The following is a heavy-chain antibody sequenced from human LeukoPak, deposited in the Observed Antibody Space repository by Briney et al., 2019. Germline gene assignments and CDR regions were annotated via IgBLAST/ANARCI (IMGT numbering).Heavy chain of an antibody. CDR2: IYYSGST. CDR3: AGSEATVTRPQSYYFDY. V-gene: IGHV4-31*03. D-gene: IGHD4-17*01. J-gene: IGHJ4*02. CDR1: GGSISSGGYY. Sequence: SETLSLTRTVSGGSISSGGYYWSWIRQHPGKGLEWIGYIYYSGSTYYNPSLKSRVTISVDTSKNQFSLKLSSVTAADTAVYYCAGSEATVTRPQSYYFDYWGQGTLVTVSS.